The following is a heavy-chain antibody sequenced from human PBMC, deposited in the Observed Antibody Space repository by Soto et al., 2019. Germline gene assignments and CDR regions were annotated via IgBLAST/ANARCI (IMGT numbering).Heavy chain of an antibody. J-gene: IGHJ4*02. V-gene: IGHV3-9*01. D-gene: IGHD4-17*01. CDR3: AKDMKWGGMTTIHYFDS. CDR2: ISWNSETI. Sequence: CLRLCCAASGFTVDDYAMHWVRQAPGKGLEWVSGISWNSETIDYADSVKGRFTISRDNAKSSLFLQMNSLRPDDTVLYYCAKDMKWGGMTTIHYFDSWGQGTLVT. CDR1: GFTVDDYA.